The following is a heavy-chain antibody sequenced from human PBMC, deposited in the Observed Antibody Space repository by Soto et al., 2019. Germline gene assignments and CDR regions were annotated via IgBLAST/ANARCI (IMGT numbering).Heavy chain of an antibody. V-gene: IGHV3-21*01. D-gene: IGHD3-22*01. CDR2: ISSSSSYI. J-gene: IGHJ3*02. CDR3: ARVSDYYDSSVPDAFDI. Sequence: GSLKLSFAASGLTFSSYSMNWVRQAPGKGLEWVSSISSSSSYIYYADSVKGRFTISRDNAKNSLYLQMNSLRAEDTAVYYCARVSDYYDSSVPDAFDIWGQGTMVTVSS. CDR1: GLTFSSYS.